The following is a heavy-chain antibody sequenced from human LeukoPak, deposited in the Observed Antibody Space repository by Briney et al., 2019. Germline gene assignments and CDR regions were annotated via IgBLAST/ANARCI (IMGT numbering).Heavy chain of an antibody. Sequence: ASVKVSCKASGYTFTGYYMHWVRQAIGQGLEWMGWMNPNSGNTGYAQKFQGRVTMTRNTSISTAYMELSSLRSEDTAVYYCARGSWELRAYYAFDIWGQGTMVTVSS. D-gene: IGHD1-26*01. J-gene: IGHJ3*02. CDR2: MNPNSGNT. CDR3: ARGSWELRAYYAFDI. V-gene: IGHV1-8*02. CDR1: GYTFTGYY.